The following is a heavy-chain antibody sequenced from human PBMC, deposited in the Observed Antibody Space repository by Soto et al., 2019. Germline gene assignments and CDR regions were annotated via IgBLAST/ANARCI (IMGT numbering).Heavy chain of an antibody. J-gene: IGHJ3*02. CDR3: ARSHSSGWSHAFDI. CDR1: GGTFSSYA. Sequence: SVKVSCKASGGTFSSYAISWVRQAPGQGLEWMGGIIPIFGTANYTQKFQGRVTITADESTSTAYMELSSLRSEDTAVYYCARSHSSGWSHAFDIWGQGTMVTVSS. D-gene: IGHD6-19*01. V-gene: IGHV1-69*13. CDR2: IIPIFGTA.